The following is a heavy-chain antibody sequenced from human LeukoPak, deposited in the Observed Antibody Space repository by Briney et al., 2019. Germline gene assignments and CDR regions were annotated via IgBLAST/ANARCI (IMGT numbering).Heavy chain of an antibody. V-gene: IGHV3-30*18. Sequence: PGRSLRLSCTASGFTFSSYGMHWVRQAPGKGLEWVAVISYDGSNKYYADSVKGRFTISRDNSKNTLYLQMNSLRAEDTAVYYCAKGRENCSGGSCYRHYYYGMDVWGQGTTVTVSS. CDR3: AKGRENCSGGSCYRHYYYGMDV. CDR1: GFTFSSYG. J-gene: IGHJ6*02. CDR2: ISYDGSNK. D-gene: IGHD2-15*01.